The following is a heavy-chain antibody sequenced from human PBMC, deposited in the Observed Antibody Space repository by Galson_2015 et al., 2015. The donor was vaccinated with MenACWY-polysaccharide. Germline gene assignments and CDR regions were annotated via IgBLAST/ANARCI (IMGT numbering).Heavy chain of an antibody. CDR2: ISNDGRST. Sequence: SLRLSCAASGFTFRNYWMHWVRQAPGKGLVWVSRISNDGRSTKYADSVKGRFTISRDNTKNTLYLQMNSLRVEDTAVNYCAREMTTVTTIDYWGQGTLVTVSA. V-gene: IGHV3-74*03. CDR1: GFTFRNYW. CDR3: AREMTTVTTIDY. D-gene: IGHD4-17*01. J-gene: IGHJ4*02.